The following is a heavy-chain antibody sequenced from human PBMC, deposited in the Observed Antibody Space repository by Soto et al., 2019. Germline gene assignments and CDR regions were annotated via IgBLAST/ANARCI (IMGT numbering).Heavy chain of an antibody. CDR3: AGVIRLVYYFDS. Sequence: PGGSLRLSCAASGFTFSSYSMNWVRQAPGKGLEWVSYISSSSSTIYYADSVKGRFTISRDNAKNSLYLQMNSLRDEDTAVYYWAGVIRLVYYFDSGGQGPLVTVPS. CDR1: GFTFSSYS. CDR2: ISSSSSTI. D-gene: IGHD3-16*01. V-gene: IGHV3-48*02. J-gene: IGHJ4*02.